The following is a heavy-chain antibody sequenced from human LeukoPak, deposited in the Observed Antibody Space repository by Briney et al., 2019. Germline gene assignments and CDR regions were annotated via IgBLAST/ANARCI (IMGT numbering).Heavy chain of an antibody. J-gene: IGHJ4*02. CDR1: AFIFSGHW. Sequence: GGSLRLSCEGSAFIFSGHWMNWVRQTPGKGLEWVASIKEDGSERQYVDSVKGRFSISRDNTKGSLFLQLNSLRAEDTAVYYCASWVEVGATTGYWGQGTLVTVSS. D-gene: IGHD1-26*01. V-gene: IGHV3-7*01. CDR2: IKEDGSER. CDR3: ASWVEVGATTGY.